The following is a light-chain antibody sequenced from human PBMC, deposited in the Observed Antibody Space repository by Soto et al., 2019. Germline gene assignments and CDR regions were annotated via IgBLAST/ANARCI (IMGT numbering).Light chain of an antibody. J-gene: IGKJ1*01. Sequence: EIELTQSPGTLSLSPGERATLTCRASQSVSSSYLAWYQQKPGQAPKVLIYGASSRASGIPDRFSGSGSGTDFTLTISRLEPEDFAVYYSLQSGSPRTFGQGTKVEIK. CDR1: QSVSSSY. CDR2: GAS. CDR3: LQSGSPRT. V-gene: IGKV3-20*01.